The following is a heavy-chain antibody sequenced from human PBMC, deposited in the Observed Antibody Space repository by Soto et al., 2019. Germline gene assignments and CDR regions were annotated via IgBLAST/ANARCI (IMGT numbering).Heavy chain of an antibody. J-gene: IGHJ4*02. CDR1: GGTFSSYA. CDR3: ARDGYATSGYYDY. Sequence: SVKVSCKASGGTFSSYAISWLRQAPGQGLEWMGGIIPIFGTANYAQKFQGRVTITADKSTSTAYMELISLRSEDTAVYYCARDGYATSGYYDYWGQAPLVTLCS. CDR2: IIPIFGTA. V-gene: IGHV1-69*06. D-gene: IGHD3-22*01.